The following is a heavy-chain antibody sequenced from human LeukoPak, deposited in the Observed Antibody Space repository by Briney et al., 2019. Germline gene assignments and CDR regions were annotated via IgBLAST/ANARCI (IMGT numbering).Heavy chain of an antibody. CDR1: GYSISSGYY. Sequence: SETLSLTCTVSGYSISSGYYWGWIRQPPGKGLEWIGTIYYSGTIYYNPSLKSRVTISVDRSKNQLSLKLSSLTAADTAVYFCARDSDQGGIDYWGQGTLVTVSS. J-gene: IGHJ4*02. CDR2: IYYSGTI. D-gene: IGHD3-16*01. CDR3: ARDSDQGGIDY. V-gene: IGHV4-38-2*02.